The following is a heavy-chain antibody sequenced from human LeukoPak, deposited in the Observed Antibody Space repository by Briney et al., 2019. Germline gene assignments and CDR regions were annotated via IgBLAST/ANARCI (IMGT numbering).Heavy chain of an antibody. CDR1: GYTLSRYG. CDR2: SSAYNENT. V-gene: IGHV1-18*01. Sequence: ASVEVSCKASGYTLSRYGISWVRQAPGQGLEWMGWSSAYNENTNSALKVQGRVTMTTDTSTSTAYMELRSLRSDDTAVYYCARDLCSVEPAAPCYYFDYWGQGTLVTVSS. D-gene: IGHD2-2*01. J-gene: IGHJ4*02. CDR3: ARDLCSVEPAAPCYYFDY.